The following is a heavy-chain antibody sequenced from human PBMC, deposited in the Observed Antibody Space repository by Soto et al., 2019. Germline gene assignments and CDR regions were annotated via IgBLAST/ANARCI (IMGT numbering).Heavy chain of an antibody. CDR3: AKSGYGNEYGMDV. V-gene: IGHV4-59*12. CDR2: IYHSGST. D-gene: IGHD5-12*01. J-gene: IGHJ6*02. CDR1: RGSTNGYY. Sequence: PSETLSLTCTVSRGSTNGYYWSWIRQPPWKGLEWIGYIYHSGSTNYNPSLKSRVTISVDTSKNQFSLKLSSVTAADTAVYYCAKSGYGNEYGMDVWGQGTTVTVSS.